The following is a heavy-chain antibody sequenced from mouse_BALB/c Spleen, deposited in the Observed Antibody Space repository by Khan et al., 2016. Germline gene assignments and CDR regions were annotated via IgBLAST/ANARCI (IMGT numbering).Heavy chain of an antibody. CDR1: GYTFTDYE. J-gene: IGHJ3*01. CDR3: TNRYEAWFTY. Sequence: QVQLQQSGAELVRPGASVKLSCKALGYTFTDYEMHWVKQTPVHGLEWIGGFHPGSGGTAYNQRFKGKVTLTDDKSSSTAYMELSSLTSEDSAVYYCTNRYEAWFTYWGQGTLVTVSA. CDR2: FHPGSGGT. V-gene: IGHV1-15*01. D-gene: IGHD2-14*01.